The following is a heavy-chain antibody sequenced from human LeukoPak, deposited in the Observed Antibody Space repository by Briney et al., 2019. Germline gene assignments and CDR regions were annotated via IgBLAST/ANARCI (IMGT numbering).Heavy chain of an antibody. CDR3: ARWIGRDGYNYAGRYYFDY. V-gene: IGHV3-21*01. D-gene: IGHD5-24*01. CDR2: ISSSSRYT. J-gene: IGHJ4*02. CDR1: GFTFSSYS. Sequence: PGGSLRLSCAASGFTFSSYSMNWVRQAPGKGLEWVSSISSSSRYTYYADSVKGRFTISRDNSKNTLYLQMNSLRAEDTAVYYCARWIGRDGYNYAGRYYFDYWGQGTLVTVSS.